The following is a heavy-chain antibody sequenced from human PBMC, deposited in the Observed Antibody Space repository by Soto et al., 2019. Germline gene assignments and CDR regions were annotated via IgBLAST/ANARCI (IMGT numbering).Heavy chain of an antibody. J-gene: IGHJ1*01. D-gene: IGHD3-10*01. Sequence: GGSLRLSCAASGFTFSRHWLHWVRQIPGKGLMWVSRIDNDGVGTSYADSVRGRFTMSRDNAKNTLYLQMDNLRVEDTAVYFCASVGGFYQRHYCWGQGTLFTVSS. CDR3: ASVGGFYQRHYC. V-gene: IGHV3-74*01. CDR2: IDNDGVGT. CDR1: GFTFSRHW.